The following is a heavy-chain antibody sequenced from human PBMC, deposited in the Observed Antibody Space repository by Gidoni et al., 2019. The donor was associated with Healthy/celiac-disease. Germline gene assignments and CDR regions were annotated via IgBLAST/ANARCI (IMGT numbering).Heavy chain of an antibody. CDR1: GYTFTSSY. D-gene: IGHD4-17*01. Sequence: QVQLVQSGAAVKQPGASVKVSCKASGYTFTSSYMPWVRQAPGQGLEWLGIINPSGGSKSYAQKFQGRVNLTREKATSTGYMGLSSLRSEDTAVDYCAREAGTTVTTGSDYFDYWGQGTLVTVSS. V-gene: IGHV1-46*01. CDR2: INPSGGSK. CDR3: AREAGTTVTTGSDYFDY. J-gene: IGHJ4*02.